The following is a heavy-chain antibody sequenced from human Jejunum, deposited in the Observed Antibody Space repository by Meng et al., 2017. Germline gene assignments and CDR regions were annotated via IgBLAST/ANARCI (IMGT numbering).Heavy chain of an antibody. CDR3: AKYRDLSPSYFDY. J-gene: IGHJ4*02. D-gene: IGHD2-2*01. Sequence: GGSLRLSCTASEFSFSSSGMGWIRQAPGKGLEWVSSISSNGVYTNYADSVKGRFTISRDNSKNTLYLQMNSLGAEDSAIYFCAKYRDLSPSYFDYWGQGTLVTVSS. CDR2: ISSNGVYT. CDR1: EFSFSSSG. V-gene: IGHV3-23*01.